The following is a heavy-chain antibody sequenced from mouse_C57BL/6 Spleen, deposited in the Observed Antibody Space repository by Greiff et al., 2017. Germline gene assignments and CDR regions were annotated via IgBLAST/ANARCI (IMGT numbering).Heavy chain of an antibody. Sequence: VQVVESGPELVKPGASVKISCKASGYAFSSSWMNWVKQRPGKGLEWIGRIYPGGGDTNYNGKFKGKATLTADKSSSTAYMQLSSLTSEDSAVYFCARDGKDYYAMDYWGQGTSVTVSS. CDR1: GYAFSSSW. J-gene: IGHJ4*01. CDR3: ARDGKDYYAMDY. V-gene: IGHV1-82*01. CDR2: IYPGGGDT. D-gene: IGHD2-1*01.